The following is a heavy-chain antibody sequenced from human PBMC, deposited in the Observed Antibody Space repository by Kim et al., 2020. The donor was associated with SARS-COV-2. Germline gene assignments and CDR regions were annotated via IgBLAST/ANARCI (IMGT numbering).Heavy chain of an antibody. J-gene: IGHJ6*02. CDR2: INAGNGNT. V-gene: IGHV1-3*01. CDR3: ARDPFIYCSGGSCNSNYYYGMDV. D-gene: IGHD2-15*01. Sequence: ASVKVSCKASGYTFTSYAMHWVRQAPGQRLEWMGWINAGNGNTKYSQKFQGRVTITRDTSASTAYMELSSLRSEDTAVYYCARDPFIYCSGGSCNSNYYYGMDVWGQGTTVTVSS. CDR1: GYTFTSYA.